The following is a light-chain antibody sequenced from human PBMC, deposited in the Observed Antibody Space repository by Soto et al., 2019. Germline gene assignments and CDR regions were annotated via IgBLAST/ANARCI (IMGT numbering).Light chain of an antibody. CDR1: SSDVGDYNY. V-gene: IGLV2-14*04. CDR2: DVS. CDR3: SSYTSSTPPYV. J-gene: IGLJ1*01. Sequence: CTGSSSDVGDYNYVFWYQQHPGKAPKLIIYDVSDRPSGVSSRFSGSKSGNTASLTISGLQPEDEADYYCSSYTSSTPPYVFGTGTKVTVL.